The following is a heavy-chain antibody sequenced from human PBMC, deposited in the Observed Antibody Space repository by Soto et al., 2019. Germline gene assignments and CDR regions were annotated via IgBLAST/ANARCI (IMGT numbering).Heavy chain of an antibody. D-gene: IGHD2-21*02. CDR1: GYTFTSYY. V-gene: IGHV1-46*01. J-gene: IGHJ5*02. Sequence: ASVKVSCTASGYTFTSYYMHWGRQAPGQGLEWMGIINPSGGSTSYAQKFQGRVTMTRDTSTSTVYMELSSLRSEDTAVYYCAREGLVTAYTPAWFDPWGQGTLVTVSS. CDR2: INPSGGST. CDR3: AREGLVTAYTPAWFDP.